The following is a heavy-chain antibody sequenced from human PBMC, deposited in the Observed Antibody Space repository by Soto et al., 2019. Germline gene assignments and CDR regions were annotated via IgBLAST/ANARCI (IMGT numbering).Heavy chain of an antibody. CDR2: IYYSGST. Sequence: SETLSLTCTVSGGSISSGGYYWGWIRQHPGKGLEWIGYIYYSGSTYYNPSLKSRVTISVDTSKNQFSLKLTSVTAADTAVYYCARDSSFGEPFDYWGQGTLVTVSS. CDR3: ARDSSFGEPFDY. D-gene: IGHD3-10*01. V-gene: IGHV4-31*03. CDR1: GGSISSGGYY. J-gene: IGHJ4*02.